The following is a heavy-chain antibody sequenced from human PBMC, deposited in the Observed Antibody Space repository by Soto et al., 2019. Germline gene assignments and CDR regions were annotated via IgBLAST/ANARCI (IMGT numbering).Heavy chain of an antibody. J-gene: IGHJ4*02. D-gene: IGHD6-19*01. CDR1: GFTFSDYA. CDR2: VSHDGRNT. V-gene: IGHV3-30*18. Sequence: VQLVESGGGVVQPGRSLRLSCAASGFTFSDYAIHWVRQAPGKGLEWVAVVSHDGRNTHYADSVKGRFTISRDSSKNTVSMEMTSLRAEDTAVYYCAKGGRQCLVTSDFNYWGQGALVTVSS. CDR3: AKGGRQCLVTSDFNY.